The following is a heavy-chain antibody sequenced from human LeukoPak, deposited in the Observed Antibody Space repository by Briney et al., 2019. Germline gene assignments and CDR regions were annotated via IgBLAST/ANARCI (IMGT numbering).Heavy chain of an antibody. CDR1: GYTFTNYA. V-gene: IGHV1-3*03. D-gene: IGHD6-13*01. Sequence: AASVKVSCKASGYTFTNYAIHWVRQAPGQRFEWMGWINAANGHTKYSQEFQDRITITRDTFATTAYMELSNLRSEDMALYYCARGRGPPNSNRDFYYYYYMDVWGTGTTVTVSS. CDR2: INAANGHT. CDR3: ARGRGPPNSNRDFYYYYYMDV. J-gene: IGHJ6*03.